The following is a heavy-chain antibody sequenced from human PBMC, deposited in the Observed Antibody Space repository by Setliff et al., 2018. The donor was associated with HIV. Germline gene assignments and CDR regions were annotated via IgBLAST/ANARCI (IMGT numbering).Heavy chain of an antibody. V-gene: IGHV3-21*01. J-gene: IGHJ4*02. Sequence: GGSLRLSCAASGFSFRTYWMSWVRQAPGKGLEWVSSITSGSTYVNYADSVKGRFSISRDNSKNSLYLQMISLRAEDTALYYCARQGNWEFDYWGQGTLVTVSS. D-gene: IGHD7-27*01. CDR1: GFSFRTYW. CDR2: ITSGSTYV. CDR3: ARQGNWEFDY.